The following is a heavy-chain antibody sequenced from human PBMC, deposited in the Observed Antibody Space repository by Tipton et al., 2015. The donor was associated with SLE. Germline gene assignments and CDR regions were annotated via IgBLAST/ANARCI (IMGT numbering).Heavy chain of an antibody. D-gene: IGHD3-10*01. Sequence: TLSLTCAVYGGSFSGYYWSWIRQPPGKGLEWIGEIIHSGSTNYNPSLKSRVTISVDTSKNQFSLKLSSVTAADTAVYYCARGFGQLFWRKPRAVDIWGQGTMVTVSS. V-gene: IGHV4-34*01. CDR3: ARGFGQLFWRKPRAVDI. CDR1: GGSFSGYY. J-gene: IGHJ3*02. CDR2: IIHSGST.